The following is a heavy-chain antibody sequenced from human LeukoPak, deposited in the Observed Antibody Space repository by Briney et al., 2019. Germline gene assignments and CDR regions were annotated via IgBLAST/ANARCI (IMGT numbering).Heavy chain of an antibody. CDR2: ISGSGAST. D-gene: IGHD3-22*01. Sequence: PGGSLRLSCAASGFTFSSYAMSWVRQAPGKGLEWVSDISGSGASTYYADSVKGRFTISRDNSKNTLYLQMNSLRAEDTAVYYCARWYYYETSGLYYGSFDNWGQGTLVTVSS. J-gene: IGHJ5*02. CDR3: ARWYYYETSGLYYGSFDN. V-gene: IGHV3-23*01. CDR1: GFTFSSYA.